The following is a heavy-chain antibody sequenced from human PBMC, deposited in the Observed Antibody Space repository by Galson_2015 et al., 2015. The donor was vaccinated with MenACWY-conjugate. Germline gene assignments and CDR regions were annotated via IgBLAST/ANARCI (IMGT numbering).Heavy chain of an antibody. CDR2: ISSDGSST. CDR1: GFTFSSYW. V-gene: IGHV3-74*01. J-gene: IGHJ4*02. D-gene: IGHD4-23*01. CDR3: ARKLPYDY. Sequence: SLRLSCAASGFTFSSYWMHWVRQAPGKGLVWVSRISSDGSSTRYADSVKGRFTISRDNAKNTLYLQMNSLRAEDTAVYYCARKLPYDYWGQGTLVTVSS.